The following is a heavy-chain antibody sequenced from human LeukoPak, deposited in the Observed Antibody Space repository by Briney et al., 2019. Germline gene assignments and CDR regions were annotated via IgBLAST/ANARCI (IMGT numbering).Heavy chain of an antibody. CDR2: ISSSSSYI. D-gene: IGHD2-21*02. CDR3: ARGRVVVTADDAFDI. CDR1: GFTFSSYS. Sequence: GGSLRLSCAASGFTFSSYSMNWVRQAPGKGLEWVSSISSSSSYIYYADSVKGRFTISRDNAKNSLYLQMNSLRAEDTAVYYCARGRVVVTADDAFDIWGQGTMVTVSS. J-gene: IGHJ3*02. V-gene: IGHV3-21*01.